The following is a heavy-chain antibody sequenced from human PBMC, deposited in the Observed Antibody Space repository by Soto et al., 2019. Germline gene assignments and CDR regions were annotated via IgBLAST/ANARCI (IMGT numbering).Heavy chain of an antibody. CDR1: GYSFTKYW. J-gene: IGHJ6*02. V-gene: IGHV5-10-1*01. CDR3: ARHYICRGGDCYYYGMDV. Sequence: GESLKISCKGSGYSFTKYWISWVRQMPGKGLEWMGRIDPSDSYINYSPSFQDYATISADKSINTAYLQWSSLRASGTAIYYCARHYICRGGDCYYYGMDVWGQGTTVTVSS. CDR2: IDPSDSYI. D-gene: IGHD3-16*01.